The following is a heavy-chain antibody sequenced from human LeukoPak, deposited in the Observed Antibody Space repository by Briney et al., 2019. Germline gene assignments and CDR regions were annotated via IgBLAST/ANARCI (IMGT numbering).Heavy chain of an antibody. CDR2: INHSGST. Sequence: SETLSLTCAVYGESFRGYYWSWIRQPPGKGLEWIGQINHSGSTNYNPSLKIRVIISVDTSEKQISLKLSSVTAADTAVYYCASGYCGGDCYSDYYYGMDVWGQGTTVTVSS. D-gene: IGHD2-21*02. J-gene: IGHJ6*02. V-gene: IGHV4-34*01. CDR3: ASGYCGGDCYSDYYYGMDV. CDR1: GESFRGYY.